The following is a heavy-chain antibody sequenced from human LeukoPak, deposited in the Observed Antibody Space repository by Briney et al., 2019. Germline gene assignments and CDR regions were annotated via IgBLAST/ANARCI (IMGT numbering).Heavy chain of an antibody. CDR1: GFTFSSYA. V-gene: IGHV3-23*01. CDR2: ISGSGGST. J-gene: IGHJ4*02. Sequence: PGGSLRLSCAASGFTFSSYAMSWVRQAPGQGLEWVSAISGSGGSTSYADSVKGRFTISRDNSKNTLYLQMNSLRAEDTALYYCAKDSSCWYGGGFDYWGQGTLVTVPS. D-gene: IGHD6-13*01. CDR3: AKDSSCWYGGGFDY.